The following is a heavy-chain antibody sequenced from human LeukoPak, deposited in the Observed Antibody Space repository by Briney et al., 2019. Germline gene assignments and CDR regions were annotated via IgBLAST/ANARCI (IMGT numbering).Heavy chain of an antibody. J-gene: IGHJ4*02. CDR1: GYSFTSYW. CDR3: ARRYYYDSSNYSAYSDY. CDR2: IYPGDSDT. D-gene: IGHD3-22*01. Sequence: GESLKISCKGSGYSFTSYWIGWVRQMPGKGLEWMGIIYPGDSDTRYSPSFQGRVTISADKSISTAYLQWSSLKGTDTAMYYCARRYYYDSSNYSAYSDYWGQGTLVTVSS. V-gene: IGHV5-51*01.